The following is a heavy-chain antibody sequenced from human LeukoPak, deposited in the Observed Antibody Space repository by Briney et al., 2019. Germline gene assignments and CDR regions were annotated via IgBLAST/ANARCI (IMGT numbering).Heavy chain of an antibody. V-gene: IGHV1-2*02. Sequence: ASVKVSCKASGYTFTGYYMHWVRQAPGQGLEWMGWINPNSGGTNYAQKFQGRVTMTRDTSICTAYMELSRLRSDDTAVYYCARDRRRWGGNVLYGMDVWGQGTTVTVSS. J-gene: IGHJ6*02. CDR2: INPNSGGT. CDR1: GYTFTGYY. CDR3: ARDRRRWGGNVLYGMDV. D-gene: IGHD4-23*01.